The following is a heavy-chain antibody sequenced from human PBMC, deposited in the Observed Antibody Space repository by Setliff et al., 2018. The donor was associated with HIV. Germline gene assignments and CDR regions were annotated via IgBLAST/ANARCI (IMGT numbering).Heavy chain of an antibody. CDR2: IFYTGFT. Sequence: SETLSLTCSVSGDSFSTSSYFGGWVRQSPGGGLEWIGNIFYTGFTHYNPSLKSRVTISIDTSKNHFSLSLASVSDSDTAVYYCTREGRGDPALATTRLDYWGQGKLVTVSS. V-gene: IGHV4-39*02. CDR3: TREGRGDPALATTRLDY. J-gene: IGHJ4*02. D-gene: IGHD1-1*01. CDR1: GDSFSTSSYF.